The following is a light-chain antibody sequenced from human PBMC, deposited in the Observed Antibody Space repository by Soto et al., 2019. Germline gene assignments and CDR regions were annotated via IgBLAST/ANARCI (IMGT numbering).Light chain of an antibody. CDR2: DAS. CDR1: HSVPSN. J-gene: IGKJ1*01. CDR3: QQYGSPPRT. Sequence: IMMTQSPATLSVSPGERATLSCRASHSVPSNLSCDLQNPDQAPTCIIYDASRMATCIPDRFSGSRSGTDLTLTISSLEPEDFAVYYCQQYGSPPRTFGQGTKVDIK. V-gene: IGKV3D-15*01.